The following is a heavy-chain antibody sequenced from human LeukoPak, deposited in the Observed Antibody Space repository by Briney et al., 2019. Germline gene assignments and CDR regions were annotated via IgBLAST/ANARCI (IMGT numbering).Heavy chain of an antibody. CDR2: ISYDGSKK. CDR1: GFTFRSYG. V-gene: IGHV3-30*18. CDR3: AKDLFLYGSSGYFRCPDH. Sequence: GGSLRLSCAASGFTFRSYGIHWVRQAPGKGLEWVAGISYDGSKKDYADSVKGRFSISRDDSKNTVYLQMNSLTTEDTAIYYCAKDLFLYGSSGYFRCPDHWGQGTLVTVSS. J-gene: IGHJ4*02. D-gene: IGHD3-22*01.